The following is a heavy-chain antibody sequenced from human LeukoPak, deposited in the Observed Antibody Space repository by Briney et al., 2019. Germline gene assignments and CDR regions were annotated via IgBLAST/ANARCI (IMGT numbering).Heavy chain of an antibody. CDR2: ISSSSSYI. D-gene: IGHD3-3*01. Sequence: PGGSLRLSCAASGFTFSSYSMNWVRQAPGKGLEWVSSISSSSSYIYYADSVKGRFTISRDNAKNSLYLQMNSLRAEDTAVYYCARDQYYDFWSGYHLFDYWGQGTLVTVSS. CDR1: GFTFSSYS. CDR3: ARDQYYDFWSGYHLFDY. J-gene: IGHJ4*02. V-gene: IGHV3-21*01.